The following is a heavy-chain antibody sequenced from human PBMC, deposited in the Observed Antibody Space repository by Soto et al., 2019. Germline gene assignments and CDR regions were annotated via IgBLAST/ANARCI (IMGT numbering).Heavy chain of an antibody. CDR2: ISISDNII. D-gene: IGHD3-22*01. CDR1: GFIFSDYY. J-gene: IGHJ4*02. Sequence: PGGSLRLSCAASGFIFSDYYMSWSRQAPGKGLEWISYISISDNIIYYADSVKGRLTISRDNAKNSLYLQMNSLRAEDTAVYYCARDRGYYDSSGYFDYWGQGTLVTVSS. V-gene: IGHV3-11*01. CDR3: ARDRGYYDSSGYFDY.